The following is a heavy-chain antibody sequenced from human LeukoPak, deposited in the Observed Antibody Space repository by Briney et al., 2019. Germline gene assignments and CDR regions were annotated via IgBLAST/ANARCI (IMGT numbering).Heavy chain of an antibody. CDR1: GFTFRNYG. J-gene: IGHJ5*02. CDR2: FKGDGSFT. D-gene: IGHD6-19*01. V-gene: IGHV3-74*01. CDR3: ARDGAVAGRTYNWSDP. Sequence: PGGSLRLSCAASGFTFRNYGMHCVRQSPGKGLVWVSRFKGDGSFTDYADSVKGRFTISRDNSKNTLYLQMSSLRAEDTAVYYCARDGAVAGRTYNWSDPWGQGTLVTVSS.